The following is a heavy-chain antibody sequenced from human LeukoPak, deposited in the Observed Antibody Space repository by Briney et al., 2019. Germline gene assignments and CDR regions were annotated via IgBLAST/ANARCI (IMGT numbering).Heavy chain of an antibody. J-gene: IGHJ4*02. D-gene: IGHD1-26*01. V-gene: IGHV3-48*04. Sequence: GGSLRLSCAASGFTFSSYGMSWVRQAPGKGLEWVSYISFSGSTIYYADSVKGRFTISRDNAKNSLSLQMNSLRAEDTAVYYCARGRSTWHLDYWGQGTLVTVSS. CDR2: ISFSGSTI. CDR1: GFTFSSYG. CDR3: ARGRSTWHLDY.